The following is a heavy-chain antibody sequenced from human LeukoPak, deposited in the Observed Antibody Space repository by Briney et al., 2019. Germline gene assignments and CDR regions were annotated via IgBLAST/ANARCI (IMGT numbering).Heavy chain of an antibody. Sequence: GGSLRLSCAASGFTFSSYAMSWVRQAPGKGLEWVSAISGSDGSTYYADSVKGRFTISRDNSMNTLYLQMNSLRVEDTAVYYCAKDRASIVGAKDYWGQGTLVTVSS. D-gene: IGHD1-26*01. J-gene: IGHJ4*02. CDR1: GFTFSSYA. V-gene: IGHV3-23*01. CDR2: ISGSDGST. CDR3: AKDRASIVGAKDY.